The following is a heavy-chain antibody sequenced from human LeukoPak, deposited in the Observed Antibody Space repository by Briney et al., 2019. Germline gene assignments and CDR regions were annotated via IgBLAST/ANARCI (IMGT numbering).Heavy chain of an antibody. CDR3: ARTNEYSSSFDY. J-gene: IGHJ4*02. CDR1: GGSISSYY. CDR2: IYYSGST. D-gene: IGHD6-6*01. V-gene: IGHV4-59*01. Sequence: KPSETLSLTCTVSGGSISSYYWSWIRQPPGKGLEWIGYIYYSGSTNYNPSLKSRVTISVDTSKNQFSLKLSSVTAADTAVYYCARTNEYSSSFDYWGQGTLVTVSS.